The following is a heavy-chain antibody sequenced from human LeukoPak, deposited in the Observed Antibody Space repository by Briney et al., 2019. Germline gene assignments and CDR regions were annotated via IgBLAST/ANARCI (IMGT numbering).Heavy chain of an antibody. CDR3: ARDRYGDFEDY. J-gene: IGHJ4*02. CDR1: GGSINTANYY. CDR2: ISYSGTP. D-gene: IGHD4-17*01. Sequence: PSETLSLTCTVSGGSINTANYYWTWIRQPPEKGLEWIGYISYSGTPYYNPSLNSRVTISLDTSKNQFSLILNSVTAADTAMYYCARDRYGDFEDYWGQGTLVTVSS. V-gene: IGHV4-30-4*08.